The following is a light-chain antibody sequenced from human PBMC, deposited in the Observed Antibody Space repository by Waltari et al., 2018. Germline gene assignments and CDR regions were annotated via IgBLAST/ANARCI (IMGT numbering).Light chain of an antibody. Sequence: QSALTQPASVSGSPGQSITISCTGTSSDVGAYDYVSWYQRHPGKAPKLMIYEVSNRPSGVSNRFSGSKSGNTASLTISGLQAEDEADYYCSSYTSSSTRVFGTGTKVTVL. J-gene: IGLJ1*01. CDR2: EVS. CDR1: SSDVGAYDY. CDR3: SSYTSSSTRV. V-gene: IGLV2-14*01.